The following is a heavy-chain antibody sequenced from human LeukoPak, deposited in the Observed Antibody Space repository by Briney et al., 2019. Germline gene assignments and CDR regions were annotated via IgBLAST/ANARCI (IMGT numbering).Heavy chain of an antibody. J-gene: IGHJ6*03. CDR3: ARGPYMDV. CDR2: ISYDGRNK. CDR1: GFTFNTYG. Sequence: PGGSLRLSCAASGFTFNTYGMHWVRQAPGKGLEWVAAISYDGRNKDSTDSVKGRFAISRDNSKKTLDLQMNSLRAEDTAVYYCARGPYMDVWGKGTTVTVSS. V-gene: IGHV3-30*03.